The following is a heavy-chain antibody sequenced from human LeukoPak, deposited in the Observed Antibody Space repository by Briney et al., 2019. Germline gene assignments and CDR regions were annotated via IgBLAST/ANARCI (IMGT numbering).Heavy chain of an antibody. Sequence: ASVKVSCKASGDTINTYYIHWVRQVPGQGLEWMGIINPIGGNTNYAQRFQGRVTMTRDTSTSTVYMELSSLRSEDTAVYYCARANRGHDYWGQGTLVTVSS. CDR1: GDTINTYY. D-gene: IGHD7-27*01. CDR3: ARANRGHDY. V-gene: IGHV1-46*02. CDR2: INPIGGNT. J-gene: IGHJ4*02.